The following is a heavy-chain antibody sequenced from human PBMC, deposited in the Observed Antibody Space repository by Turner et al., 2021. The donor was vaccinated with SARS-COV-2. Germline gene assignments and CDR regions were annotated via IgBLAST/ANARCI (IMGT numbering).Heavy chain of an antibody. CDR1: GDSLSGYY. CDR3: ARSGTGRYFDWLLLIDY. V-gene: IGHV4-4*07. CDR2: MYTSGST. J-gene: IGHJ4*02. Sequence: QVQLQESGPGLVKPSQTLSLTCTVSGDSLSGYYWSWIRQPAGKGLEWIGRMYTSGSTNYNPSLKSRVTMSLDSSKNQFYLKLNSVTAADTAMYYCARSGTGRYFDWLLLIDYWGQGTLVTVSS. D-gene: IGHD3-9*01.